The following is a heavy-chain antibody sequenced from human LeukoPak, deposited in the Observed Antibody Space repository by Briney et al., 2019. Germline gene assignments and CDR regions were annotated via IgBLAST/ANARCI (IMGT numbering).Heavy chain of an antibody. Sequence: GGSLRLSCAASGFTVSSNYINWVSQAPGMGLEWVSVIYSGGSTYYADSVKGRFTISRDNSKNTLYLQMNSLRAEDTAVYYCAGSWYPYYFDYWGQGTLVTVSS. CDR1: GFTVSSNY. D-gene: IGHD6-13*01. CDR2: IYSGGST. J-gene: IGHJ4*02. V-gene: IGHV3-53*01. CDR3: AGSWYPYYFDY.